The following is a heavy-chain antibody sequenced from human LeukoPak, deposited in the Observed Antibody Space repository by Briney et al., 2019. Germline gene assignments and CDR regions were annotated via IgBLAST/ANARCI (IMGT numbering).Heavy chain of an antibody. CDR3: ARSLWLLGGPFGY. Sequence: SETLSLTCAVYGGSFSGYYWSWIRQPPGKGLEWIGEINHSGSTNYNPSLKSRVTISVDTSKNQFSLKPSSVTAADTAVYYCARSLWLLGGPFGYLGQGTLVTVSS. D-gene: IGHD5-18*01. CDR2: INHSGST. J-gene: IGHJ4*02. CDR1: GGSFSGYY. V-gene: IGHV4-34*01.